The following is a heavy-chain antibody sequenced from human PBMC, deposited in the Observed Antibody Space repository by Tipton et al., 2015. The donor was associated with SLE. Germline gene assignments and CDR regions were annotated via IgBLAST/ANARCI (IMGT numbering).Heavy chain of an antibody. D-gene: IGHD3-10*01. CDR3: ARRRRYYYGAGTSRGSYYGMDV. CDR2: ISAYNGNT. CDR1: GYTFTSYA. V-gene: IGHV1-18*01. Sequence: QVQLVQSGAEVKKPGASVKVSCKASGYTFTSYAFSGVRQAPGHGLEWMGWISAYNGNTNYAQKRQGRVTMTTDTSTNSAYMELGSLRSDDTAEYYCARRRRYYYGAGTSRGSYYGMDVWGQGTTVTVSS. J-gene: IGHJ6*02.